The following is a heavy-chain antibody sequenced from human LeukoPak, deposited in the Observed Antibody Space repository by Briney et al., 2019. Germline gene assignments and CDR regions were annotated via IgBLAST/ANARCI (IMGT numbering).Heavy chain of an antibody. Sequence: PGRSLRLSCAASGFTFSSYAMHWVRQAPGKGLEWVAVISYDGSNKYYADSVEGRFTISRDNSKNTLYLQMNSLRAEDTAVYYCARGVGELDYFDYWGQGTLVTVSS. D-gene: IGHD1-7*01. J-gene: IGHJ4*02. CDR3: ARGVGELDYFDY. CDR2: ISYDGSNK. V-gene: IGHV3-30-3*01. CDR1: GFTFSSYA.